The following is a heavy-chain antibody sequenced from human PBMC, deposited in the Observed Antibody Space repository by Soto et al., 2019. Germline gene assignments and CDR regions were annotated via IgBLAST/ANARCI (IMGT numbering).Heavy chain of an antibody. Sequence: EVQLVESGGDLVQPGGSLRLSCAASGFTVSGKYMSWVRQAPGKGLEWVALIQSGGNTYYAGSVKGRITISRDYCENSQFLQRNNLRVEATAVYYCTREDGHFNGGRCYGVPMDVWGKGTTVTVS. CDR1: GFTVSGKY. D-gene: IGHD2-15*01. CDR3: TREDGHFNGGRCYGVPMDV. J-gene: IGHJ6*03. CDR2: IQSGGNT. V-gene: IGHV3-66*01.